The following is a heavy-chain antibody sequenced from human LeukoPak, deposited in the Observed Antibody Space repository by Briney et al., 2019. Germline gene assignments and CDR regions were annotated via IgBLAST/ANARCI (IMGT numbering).Heavy chain of an antibody. CDR2: IYYSGST. V-gene: IGHV4-39*07. CDR3: ARRQIWGVITYYFDY. Sequence: TSETLSLTCTVSGGSISSSSYYWGWIRQPPGKGLEWIGSIYYSGSTYYNPSLKSRVTMSLDTSKNQFSLKLSSVTAADTAVYYCARRQIWGVITYYFDYWGQGTLVTVSS. J-gene: IGHJ4*02. D-gene: IGHD3-16*02. CDR1: GGSISSSSYY.